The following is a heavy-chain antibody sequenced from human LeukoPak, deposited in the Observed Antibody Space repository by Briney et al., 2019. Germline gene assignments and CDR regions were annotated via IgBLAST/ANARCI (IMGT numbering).Heavy chain of an antibody. Sequence: SQTLSLTCTVSGGSISSGSYYWSWIRQPAGTGLEWIGRIYTSGSTNYNPSLKSRVTISVDTSKNQFSLKLSSVTAADTAVYYCASASGGDWDYWGQGTLVTVSS. CDR2: IYTSGST. CDR1: GGSISSGSYY. D-gene: IGHD2-21*01. V-gene: IGHV4-61*02. CDR3: ASASGGDWDY. J-gene: IGHJ4*02.